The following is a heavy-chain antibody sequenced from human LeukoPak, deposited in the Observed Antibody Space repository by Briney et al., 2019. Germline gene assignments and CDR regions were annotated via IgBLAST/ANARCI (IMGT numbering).Heavy chain of an antibody. CDR1: GGSISSSSYY. CDR2: IYYSGST. V-gene: IGHV4-39*07. Sequence: PSETLSLTCTVSGGSISSSSYYWGWIRQPPGKGLEWIGSIYYSGSTYYNPSLKSRVTISVDTSKNQFSLKLSSVTAADTAVYYCARLDRSPRFDNWGQGTLVTVSS. CDR3: ARLDRSPRFDN. J-gene: IGHJ4*02. D-gene: IGHD3-22*01.